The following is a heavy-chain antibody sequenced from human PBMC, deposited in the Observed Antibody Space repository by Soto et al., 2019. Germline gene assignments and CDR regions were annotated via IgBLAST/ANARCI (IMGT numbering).Heavy chain of an antibody. D-gene: IGHD4-17*01. CDR2: IFDSGST. CDR3: ARDIIPLTTDWYFDL. Sequence: QVQLQESGPGLVKPSQTLSLTCTVSGGSISGGVYYWSWIRQPPGKGLEWIGYIFDSGSTYYNPSLKRRVTISVDTSKNQFSLRLSSVTAADTAVYYCARDIIPLTTDWYFDLWGRGTLVTVSS. CDR1: GGSISGGVYY. V-gene: IGHV4-30-4*01. J-gene: IGHJ2*01.